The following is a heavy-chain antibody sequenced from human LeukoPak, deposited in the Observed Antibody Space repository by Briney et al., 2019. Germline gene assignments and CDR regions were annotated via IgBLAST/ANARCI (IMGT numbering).Heavy chain of an antibody. V-gene: IGHV1-8*01. CDR1: GYTFTSYD. Sequence: ASVKVSCKASGYTFTSYDINWVRQATGQGLEWMGWMNPNRGNTSCAQKFQGRVTMTRNTSISTAYMELSSLRSEDTAVYYCARTYSSSWYYYYYYMDVWGKGTTVTVSS. CDR3: ARTYSSSWYYYYYYMDV. D-gene: IGHD6-13*01. CDR2: MNPNRGNT. J-gene: IGHJ6*03.